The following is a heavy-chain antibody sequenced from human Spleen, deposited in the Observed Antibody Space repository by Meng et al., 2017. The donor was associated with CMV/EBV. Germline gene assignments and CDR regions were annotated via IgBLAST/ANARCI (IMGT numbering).Heavy chain of an antibody. V-gene: IGHV3-74*01. Sequence: GESLKISCAASGFTFSTYWMHWVRQAPGKGLVWVSRISSDGSSTAYADSVKGRFTISRDNAENTLYLQMNSLKAEDTAVYYCARDRDSNYYYYYGMDVWGQGTTVTVSS. CDR2: ISSDGSST. CDR3: ARDRDSNYYYYYGMDV. D-gene: IGHD4-11*01. CDR1: GFTFSTYW. J-gene: IGHJ6*02.